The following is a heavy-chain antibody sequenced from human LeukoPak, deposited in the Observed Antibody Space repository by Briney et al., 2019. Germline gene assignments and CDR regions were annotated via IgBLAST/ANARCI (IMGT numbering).Heavy chain of an antibody. J-gene: IGHJ4*03. CDR1: GFTFSTSW. D-gene: IGHD6-19*01. CDR2: INSDGSAT. Sequence: PGGSLRLSCAASGFTFSTSWMHWVRQAPGKGLVWVSRINSDGSATSYAYSVKGRFTISRDNAKNTLYLQMNSLRAEDTAVYYCTRGIAVAGHDYWGQGTTVTVSS. V-gene: IGHV3-74*01. CDR3: TRGIAVAGHDY.